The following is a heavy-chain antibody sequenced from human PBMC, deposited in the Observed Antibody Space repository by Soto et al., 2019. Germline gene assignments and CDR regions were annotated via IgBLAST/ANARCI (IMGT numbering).Heavy chain of an antibody. V-gene: IGHV3-33*01. J-gene: IGHJ4*02. Sequence: GGSLRLSCAASGFTFSSYGMHWVRQAPGKGLEWVAVIWYDGSNKYYADSVKGRFTISRDNSKNTLYLQMNSLRAEDTAVYYCARSSGWYFVLSDYWGQGTLVTVSS. CDR1: GFTFSSYG. CDR3: ARSSGWYFVLSDY. CDR2: IWYDGSNK. D-gene: IGHD6-19*01.